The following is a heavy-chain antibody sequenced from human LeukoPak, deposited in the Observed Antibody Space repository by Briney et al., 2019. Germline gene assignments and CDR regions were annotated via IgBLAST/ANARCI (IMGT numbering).Heavy chain of an antibody. J-gene: IGHJ4*02. CDR3: AKDSGDYVFVYGSGPDY. CDR2: ISGSGGST. D-gene: IGHD4-17*01. Sequence: RGGSLRLSGAASGFTFSIYAMSWVRQAPGKGLEWVSGISGSGGSTYYAHSVKGRFTISRDNSKNTLYLQMNSLRAEDTAVYYCAKDSGDYVFVYGSGPDYWGQGTLVTVSS. V-gene: IGHV3-23*01. CDR1: GFTFSIYA.